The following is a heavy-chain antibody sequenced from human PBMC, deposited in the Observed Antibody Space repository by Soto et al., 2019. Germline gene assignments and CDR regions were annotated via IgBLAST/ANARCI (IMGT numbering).Heavy chain of an antibody. J-gene: IGHJ5*02. CDR2: ISAYNGNT. CDR1: GYTFTSYG. CDR3: ARFGFDSSGYSFPEP. Sequence: ASVKVSCKASGYTFTSYGISWVRQAPGQGLEWMGWISAYNGNTNYAQKLQGRVTMTTDTSTSTAYMELSSLRSEDTAVYYCARFGFDSSGYSFPEPWGQGNLVTVSS. D-gene: IGHD3-22*01. V-gene: IGHV1-18*01.